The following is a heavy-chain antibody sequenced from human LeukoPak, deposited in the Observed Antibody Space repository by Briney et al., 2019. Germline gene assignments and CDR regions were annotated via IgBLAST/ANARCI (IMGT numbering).Heavy chain of an antibody. D-gene: IGHD3-10*01. J-gene: IGHJ4*02. CDR1: GFTFDDYA. CDR3: ARDGGEFDY. CDR2: ISWNSGDI. V-gene: IGHV3-9*01. Sequence: GGSLRLSCATSGFTFDDYAMHWVRQAPGKGLEWVSGISWNSGDIGYADSVKGRFTISRDNAKNSLYLQMNSLRAEDTAVYYCARDGGEFDYWGQGTLVTVSS.